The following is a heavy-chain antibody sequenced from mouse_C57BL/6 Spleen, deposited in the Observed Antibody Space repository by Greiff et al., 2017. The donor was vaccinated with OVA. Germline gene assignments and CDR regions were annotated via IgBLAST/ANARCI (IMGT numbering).Heavy chain of an antibody. V-gene: IGHV1-82*01. D-gene: IGHD1-1*01. CDR3: ARSGITTVGARYFDV. Sequence: QVQLQQSGPELVKPGASVKISCKASGYAFSSSWMNWVKQRPGKGLEWIGRIYPGDGDTNYNGKFKGKATLTADKSSSTAYMQLSSLTSEDSAVYFCARSGITTVGARYFDVWGTGTTVTVSS. J-gene: IGHJ1*03. CDR1: GYAFSSSW. CDR2: IYPGDGDT.